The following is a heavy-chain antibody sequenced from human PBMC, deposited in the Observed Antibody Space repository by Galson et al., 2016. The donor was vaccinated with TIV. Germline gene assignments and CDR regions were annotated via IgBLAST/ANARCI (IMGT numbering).Heavy chain of an antibody. D-gene: IGHD3-3*01. Sequence: SVKVSCKASGYIFTGSSLHCVRQAPGQGLEWLGRISPTRGGTKFEQSFQGRVTVTWDPSINTAYMELGRLKSDDTSVYYCAREGHHFDFLSDYFDFCGQGTLVTVSS. CDR1: GYIFTGSS. V-gene: IGHV1-2*06. CDR3: AREGHHFDFLSDYFDF. J-gene: IGHJ4*02. CDR2: ISPTRGGT.